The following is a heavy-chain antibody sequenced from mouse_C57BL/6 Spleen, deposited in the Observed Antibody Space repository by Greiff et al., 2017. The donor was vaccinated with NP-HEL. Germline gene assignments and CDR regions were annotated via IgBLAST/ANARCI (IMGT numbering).Heavy chain of an antibody. D-gene: IGHD3-1*01. CDR2: IHPNSGST. CDR1: GYTFTSYW. V-gene: IGHV1-64*01. CDR3: ARFELRGYAMDY. J-gene: IGHJ4*01. Sequence: QVQLQQPGAELVKPGASVKLSCKASGYTFTSYWMHWVKQRPGQGLEWIGMIHPNSGSTNYNEKFKSKATLTVDKSSSTAYMQLSSLTSEDSAVYYCARFELRGYAMDYWGQGTSVTVSS.